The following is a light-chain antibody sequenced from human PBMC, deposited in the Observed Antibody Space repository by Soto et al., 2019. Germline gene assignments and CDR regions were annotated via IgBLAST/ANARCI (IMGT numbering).Light chain of an antibody. CDR3: QQSYSAPWT. V-gene: IGKV1-39*01. J-gene: IGKJ1*01. CDR1: QSISSY. Sequence: IQITQSASSVSASVGDRVTITCRASQSISSYLNWYQQKPGNSPKVLLYGASILQTGVPSRFSGSGSGTDFTLTIRSLQPEDSATYYCQQSYSAPWTFGQGTKVDIK. CDR2: GAS.